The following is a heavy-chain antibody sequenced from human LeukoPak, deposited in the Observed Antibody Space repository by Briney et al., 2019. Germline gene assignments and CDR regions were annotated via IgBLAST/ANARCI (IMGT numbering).Heavy chain of an antibody. J-gene: IGHJ4*02. V-gene: IGHV4-34*01. CDR2: INHSGST. D-gene: IGHD6-13*01. CDR3: ASRIAAAGPFDY. CDR1: GGSFSGYY. Sequence: SETLSLTCAVYGGSFSGYYWSWIRQPPGKGLEWTGEINHSGSTNYNPSLKSRVTISVDTSKNQFSLKLSSVTAADTAVYYCASRIAAAGPFDYWGQGTLVTVSS.